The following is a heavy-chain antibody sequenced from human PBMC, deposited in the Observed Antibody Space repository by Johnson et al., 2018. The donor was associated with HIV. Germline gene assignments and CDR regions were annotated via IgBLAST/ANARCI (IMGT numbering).Heavy chain of an antibody. J-gene: IGHJ3*02. D-gene: IGHD3-16*02. CDR2: ISWDGGST. CDR1: GFTVSNIY. Sequence: QLVESGGGLVQPGGSLRLSCAASGFTVSNIYMSWVRQAPGKGLEWVSLISWDGGSTYYADSVKGRFTISRDNSKNSLYLQMNSLRAEDTALYYCARGGLGYQNIHDPFDIWGQGTMVTVSS. V-gene: IGHV3-43D*03. CDR3: ARGGLGYQNIHDPFDI.